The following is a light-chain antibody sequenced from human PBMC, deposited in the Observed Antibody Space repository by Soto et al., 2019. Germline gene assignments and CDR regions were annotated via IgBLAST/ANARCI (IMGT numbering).Light chain of an antibody. CDR1: SSNIGSHF. V-gene: IGLV1-47*01. CDR3: QSYDRSLSSPI. Sequence: QSVLTQPPSASGTPGQSLTISCSGSSSNIGSHFVYWYQHLPGTAPKLLIFRDGQRPSGVPARFFGSKSGTSASLAITGLQADDEADYYCQSYDRSLSSPIFGGGTKLTVL. CDR2: RDG. J-gene: IGLJ2*01.